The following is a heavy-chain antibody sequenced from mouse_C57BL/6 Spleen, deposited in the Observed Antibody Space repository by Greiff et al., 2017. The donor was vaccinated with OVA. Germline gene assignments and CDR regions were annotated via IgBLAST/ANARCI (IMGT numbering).Heavy chain of an antibody. D-gene: IGHD2-4*01. CDR2: IRSKSSNYAT. V-gene: IGHV10-3*01. CDR1: GFTFNTYA. J-gene: IGHJ4*01. Sequence: EVQRVESGGGLVQPKGSLKLSCAASGFTFNTYAMHWVRQAPGKGLEWVARIRSKSSNYATYYADSVKDRFTISRDDSQSMLYLKMNNMKTEDTAMYYCVRGGMITTDYYAMDYWGQGTSVTVSS. CDR3: VRGGMITTDYYAMDY.